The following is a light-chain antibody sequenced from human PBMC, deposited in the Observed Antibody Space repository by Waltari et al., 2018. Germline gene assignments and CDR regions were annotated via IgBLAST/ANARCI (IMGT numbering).Light chain of an antibody. CDR3: QQYSSSPRHT. J-gene: IGKJ2*01. Sequence: NVLTQSPGTLPLSSGESATLSCRASQSVDSSCLAWYQQKPGQAPRLLTFRASTRAPGVPDRFSGNASGTDFTLTITRLEPEDFAVYYCQQYSSSPRHTFGQGTKLEIK. CDR1: QSVDSSC. CDR2: RAS. V-gene: IGKV3-20*01.